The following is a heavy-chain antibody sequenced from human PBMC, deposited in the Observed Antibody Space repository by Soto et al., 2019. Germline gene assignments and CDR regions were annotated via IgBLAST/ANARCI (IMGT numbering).Heavy chain of an antibody. CDR2: IVPLSGTP. CDR3: ARDWRQMSSGGFFVY. D-gene: IGHD3-3*01. CDR1: GGNSNSYS. V-gene: IGHV1-69*06. Sequence: QVRLVQSGAEVKKPGSSVKLSCKVSGGNSNSYSIAWVRQAPGQGLQWLGTIVPLSGTPNHAQQFQARVTITADTSTNTADLELSSLRSEDTAIYYCARDWRQMSSGGFFVYWGQGSLVTISS. J-gene: IGHJ4*02.